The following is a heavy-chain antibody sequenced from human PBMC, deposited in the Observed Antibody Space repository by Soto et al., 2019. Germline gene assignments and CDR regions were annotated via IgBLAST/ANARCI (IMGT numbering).Heavy chain of an antibody. V-gene: IGHV3-15*01. CDR1: GFTFSTAW. J-gene: IGHJ4*02. CDR3: TVLGTGTLRY. D-gene: IGHD1-7*01. Sequence: EVQLVESGGGLVQPGGSLRLSCAASGFTFSTAWMSWVRQAPGKGLEWVGRIKSKTDGETSDYAAPVKGRFTISRDDSKNMLFLQMNSLKTEDTAVYYCTVLGTGTLRYWGQGSLVTVTS. CDR2: IKSKTDGETS.